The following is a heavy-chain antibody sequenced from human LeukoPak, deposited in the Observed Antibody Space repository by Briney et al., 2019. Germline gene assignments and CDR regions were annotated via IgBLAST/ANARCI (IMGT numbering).Heavy chain of an antibody. V-gene: IGHV3-23*01. CDR1: GFTFSSYA. CDR2: ISGSGGST. J-gene: IGHJ3*02. CDR3: AKAKYGWFGELINAFDI. Sequence: PGGSLRLSCAASGFTFSSYAMSWVRQAPGKGLGWVSAISGSGGSTYYADSVKGRFTISRDNSKNTLYLQMNSLRAEDTAVYYCAKAKYGWFGELINAFDIWGQGTMVTVSS. D-gene: IGHD3-10*01.